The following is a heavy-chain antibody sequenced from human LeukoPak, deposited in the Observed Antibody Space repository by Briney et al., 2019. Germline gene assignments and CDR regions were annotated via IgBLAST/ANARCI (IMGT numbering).Heavy chain of an antibody. V-gene: IGHV3-43D*04. J-gene: IGHJ4*02. CDR1: GFTFDDYA. CDR3: AKDIEAAAGTYFDY. D-gene: IGHD6-13*01. Sequence: GGSLRLSCAASGFTFDDYAMHWVRQAPGKGLEWLSLISWDGSNTYYADSVKGRFTISGDNSKNSLYLQMNSLRPEDTALYYCAKDIEAAAGTYFDYWGQGTLVTVSS. CDR2: ISWDGSNT.